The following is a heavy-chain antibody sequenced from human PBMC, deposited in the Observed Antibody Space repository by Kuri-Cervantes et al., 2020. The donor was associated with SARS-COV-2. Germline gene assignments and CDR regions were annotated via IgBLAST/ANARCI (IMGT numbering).Heavy chain of an antibody. CDR3: ARDYEPAAQLTYYYYYGMDV. J-gene: IGHJ6*02. CDR1: GFTFSSYW. D-gene: IGHD2-2*01. Sequence: GESLKISCAASGFTFSSYWMHWVRQAPGKGLVWVSRINSDGSSTSYADSVKGRFTISRDNAKNTLYLQMNSLRAEDTAVYYCARDYEPAAQLTYYYYYGMDVWGQGTTVTVSS. CDR2: INSDGSST. V-gene: IGHV3-74*01.